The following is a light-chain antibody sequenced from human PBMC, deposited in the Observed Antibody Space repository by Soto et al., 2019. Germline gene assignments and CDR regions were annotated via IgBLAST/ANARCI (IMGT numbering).Light chain of an antibody. CDR1: QSVADNY. J-gene: IGKJ1*01. CDR3: QQYGHSPRT. V-gene: IGKV3-20*01. Sequence: EIVLTQSPGTLSLSPGDRATLSCKASQSVADNYLAWYQQKPGQAPRLLIYAASRRAIGIPDTFSGSGSGTDFTLTITRLEPEDYALYSCQQYGHSPRTFGQGTKVEIK. CDR2: AAS.